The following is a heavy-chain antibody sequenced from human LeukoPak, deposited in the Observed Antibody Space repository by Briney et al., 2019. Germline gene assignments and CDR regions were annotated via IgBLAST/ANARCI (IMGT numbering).Heavy chain of an antibody. J-gene: IGHJ4*02. Sequence: SETLSLTCTVSDYSASSGYYWGWIRQPPGKGLEWIGNIYHSGNTFYNPSLKSRVTISLDASNNQFSLKLRSVTAADTAVYYCASYDFWSGHNFDFWGPGTLVTVSS. CDR2: IYHSGNT. V-gene: IGHV4-38-2*02. D-gene: IGHD3/OR15-3a*01. CDR3: ASYDFWSGHNFDF. CDR1: DYSASSGYY.